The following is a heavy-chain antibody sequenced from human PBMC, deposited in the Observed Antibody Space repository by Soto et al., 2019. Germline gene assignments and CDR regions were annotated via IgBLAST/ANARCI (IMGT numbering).Heavy chain of an antibody. V-gene: IGHV2-5*02. J-gene: IGHJ3*02. Sequence: QITLKESGPTLVKPTQTLTLTCTFSGFSLSTSGVGVGWIRQPPGKALEWLALIYWDDDKRYSPSLKSRLTITKDNSKNQVVLTMTNMDPVDTATYYCARGVAATHAFDIWGQGTMVTVSS. CDR1: GFSLSTSGVG. D-gene: IGHD2-15*01. CDR3: ARGVAATHAFDI. CDR2: IYWDDDK.